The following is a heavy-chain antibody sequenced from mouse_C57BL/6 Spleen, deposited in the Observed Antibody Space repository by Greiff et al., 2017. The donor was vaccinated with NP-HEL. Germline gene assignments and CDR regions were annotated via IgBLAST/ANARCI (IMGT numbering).Heavy chain of an antibody. J-gene: IGHJ1*03. D-gene: IGHD4-1*02. CDR2: IYPGDGDT. CDR3: ARRPSTGWYFDV. V-gene: IGHV1-80*01. CDR1: GYAFSSYW. Sequence: VQLQQSGAELVKPGASVKISCKASGYAFSSYWMNWVKQRPGKGLEWIGQIYPGDGDTNYNGKFKGKATLTADKSSSTAYMQLSSLTSEDSAVYFCARRPSTGWYFDVWGTGTTVTVSS.